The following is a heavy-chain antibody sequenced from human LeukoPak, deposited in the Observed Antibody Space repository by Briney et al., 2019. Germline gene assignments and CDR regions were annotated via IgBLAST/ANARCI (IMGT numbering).Heavy chain of an antibody. D-gene: IGHD5-24*01. V-gene: IGHV4-30-4*01. Sequence: PSQTPSLTCTVSGGSISSGDYYWSWIRQPPGKGLEWIGYIYYSGSTYYNPSLKSRVTISVDTSKNQFSQKLSSVTAADTAVYYCARVRMATICMDVWGQGTTVTVSS. J-gene: IGHJ6*02. CDR3: ARVRMATICMDV. CDR2: IYYSGST. CDR1: GGSISSGDYY.